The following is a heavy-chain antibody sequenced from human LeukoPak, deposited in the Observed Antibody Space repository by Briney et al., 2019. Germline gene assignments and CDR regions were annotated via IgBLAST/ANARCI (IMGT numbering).Heavy chain of an antibody. D-gene: IGHD2-8*02. CDR1: GYTFTSFS. J-gene: IGHJ4*02. CDR3: ARYYRTGGICYHFDY. Sequence: GASVKVSCKASGYTFTSFSIHWVRQAPGQGLEWMGVINPSGGSTTYAQKFQGRVTMTGDTSTSTVYMELSSLRSEDTAVYYCARYYRTGGICYHFDYWGQGTLVTVSS. V-gene: IGHV1-46*01. CDR2: INPSGGST.